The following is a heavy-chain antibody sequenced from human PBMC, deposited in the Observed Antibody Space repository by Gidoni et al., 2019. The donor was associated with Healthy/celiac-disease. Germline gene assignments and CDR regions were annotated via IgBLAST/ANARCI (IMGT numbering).Heavy chain of an antibody. CDR1: GFTFSSYW. CDR3: ARDCGERRNNYYYYYMDV. J-gene: IGHJ6*03. CDR2: IKQDGSEK. Sequence: EVQLVESGGGLVQPGGSLRLSCAASGFTFSSYWMSWVRQAPGKGLEWVSNIKQDGSEKYYVDSVKGRFTISRDNAKSSLYLQMNSLRAEDTAVYYCARDCGERRNNYYYYYMDVWGKGTTVTVSS. D-gene: IGHD1-1*01. V-gene: IGHV3-7*03.